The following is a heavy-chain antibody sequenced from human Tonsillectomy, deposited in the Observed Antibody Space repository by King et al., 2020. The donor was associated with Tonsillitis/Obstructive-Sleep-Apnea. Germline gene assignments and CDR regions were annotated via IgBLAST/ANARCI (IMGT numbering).Heavy chain of an antibody. CDR2: IRSNGGSP. CDR3: VKDLLGLDSIGTDT. J-gene: IGHJ5*02. V-gene: IGHV3-64D*09. D-gene: IGHD3/OR15-3a*01. CDR1: GFTFSSYA. Sequence: VQLVESGGGLVQPGGSLRLSCSASGFTFSSYAMHWVRQAPGKGLEYVSAIRSNGGSPDYEYSLKGRFTISRDNSKNTLYLQMSSLRAEDTAVYYCVKDLLGLDSIGTDTWGQGTLVTVSS.